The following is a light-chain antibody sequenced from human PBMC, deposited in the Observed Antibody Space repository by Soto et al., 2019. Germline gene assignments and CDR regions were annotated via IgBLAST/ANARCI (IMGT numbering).Light chain of an antibody. CDR3: QSYDSSLSGWV. V-gene: IGLV1-40*01. J-gene: IGLJ3*02. CDR1: SSNIGAGYD. CDR2: TNS. Sequence: QSVLTQPPSVSGAPGQTVTISCTGSSSNIGAGYDVHWYQQLPGTAPKLLIYTNSNRPSGVPDRFSGSKSGTAASLAITGLQAEDEADYYCQSYDSSLSGWVFGGGTKLTVL.